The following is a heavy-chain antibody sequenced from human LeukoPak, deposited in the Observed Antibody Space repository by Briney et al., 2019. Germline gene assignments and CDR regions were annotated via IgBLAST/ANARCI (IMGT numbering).Heavy chain of an antibody. D-gene: IGHD4-17*01. Sequence: PSETLSLTCTVSGGSISSYYWSWIRQHAGKGLEWIGRIYTSGSTNYNPSLKSRVTMSVDTSKNQFSLKLSSVTAADTAVYYCARGTTVTKDYFDYWGQGTLVTVSS. V-gene: IGHV4-4*07. CDR1: GGSISSYY. CDR2: IYTSGST. CDR3: ARGTTVTKDYFDY. J-gene: IGHJ4*02.